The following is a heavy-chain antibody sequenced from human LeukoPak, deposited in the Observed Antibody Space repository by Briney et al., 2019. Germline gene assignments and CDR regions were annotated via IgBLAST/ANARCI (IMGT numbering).Heavy chain of an antibody. CDR3: ARDDDYDILTGYYDHFDY. Sequence: GASVKVSCKASGYTFTSYYMHWVRQAPGQGLEWMGIINPSGGSATYAQKFQGRVTMTRDTSTSTAYMELRSLRSDDTAVYYCARDDDYDILTGYYDHFDYWGQGTLVTVSS. CDR2: INPSGGSA. D-gene: IGHD3-9*01. CDR1: GYTFTSYY. J-gene: IGHJ4*02. V-gene: IGHV1-46*01.